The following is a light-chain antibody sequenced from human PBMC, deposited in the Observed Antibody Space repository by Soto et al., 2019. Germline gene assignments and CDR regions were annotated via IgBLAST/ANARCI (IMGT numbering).Light chain of an antibody. Sequence: QSALTQPPSASGSPGQSVTISCTGTSSDVGGYNYVSWYQQHPGKAPRLMIYEVSKRPSGVPDRFSGSRSGNTASLTVSGLQAEDEADYYCSSYAGGNHPYVFGTGTKLTVL. J-gene: IGLJ1*01. CDR1: SSDVGGYNY. CDR3: SSYAGGNHPYV. V-gene: IGLV2-8*01. CDR2: EVS.